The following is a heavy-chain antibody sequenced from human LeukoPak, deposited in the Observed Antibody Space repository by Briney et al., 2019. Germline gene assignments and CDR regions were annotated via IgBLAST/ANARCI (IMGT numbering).Heavy chain of an antibody. CDR3: ANAIAVAGMWNNWFDP. V-gene: IGHV4-34*01. J-gene: IGHJ5*02. D-gene: IGHD6-19*01. CDR2: INHSGSN. Sequence: KPSETLSLTCAVYGGSFSGYYWSWIRQPPGKGLEWIGEINHSGSNNYNPSLKSGVTISVETSKKQFSLKLSSVTAADTAVYYCANAIAVAGMWNNWFDPWGQGTLVTVSS. CDR1: GGSFSGYY.